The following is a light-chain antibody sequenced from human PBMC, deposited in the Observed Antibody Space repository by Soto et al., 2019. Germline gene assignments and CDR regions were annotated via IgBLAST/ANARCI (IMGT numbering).Light chain of an antibody. CDR2: EVT. V-gene: IGLV2-14*01. Sequence: QSALTQPASVSESPGQSITISCTRTSSDVGNYNYVSWYQQHPGKAPKLIIYEVTNRPSGVSNRFSVSKSGNTASLTISGLHAEDEADYYCSSYTPSTTVVFGGGTKLTVL. CDR1: SSDVGNYNY. J-gene: IGLJ2*01. CDR3: SSYTPSTTVV.